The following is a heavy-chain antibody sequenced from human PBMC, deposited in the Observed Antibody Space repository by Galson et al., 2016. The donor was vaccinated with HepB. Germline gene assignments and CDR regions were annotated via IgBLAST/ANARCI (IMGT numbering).Heavy chain of an antibody. CDR3: ARDPVQDFDY. CDR1: GFTFSSYW. V-gene: IGHV3-7*03. Sequence: SLRLSCAASGFTFSSYWMSWVRQAPGKGLEWVANISKDGSEKYYVDSVKGRFTISRDNARNSLYLQMNSLRAEDTAVYYCARDPVQDFDYWGQGILVTVSS. CDR2: ISKDGSEK. D-gene: IGHD4-17*01. J-gene: IGHJ4*02.